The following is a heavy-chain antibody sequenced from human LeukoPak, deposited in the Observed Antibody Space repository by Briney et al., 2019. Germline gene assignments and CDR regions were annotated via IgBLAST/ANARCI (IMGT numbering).Heavy chain of an antibody. CDR2: IYYSGST. CDR3: ARDKSSGYYSLFDY. D-gene: IGHD3-22*01. V-gene: IGHV4-59*01. CDR1: GGSISNYY. J-gene: IGHJ4*02. Sequence: SETLSLTCTVSGGSISNYYWSWIRQPPGKGLEWIGYIYYSGSTYYKSSLKSRVVISVDTSKNQFSLKLSSVTAADTAVYYCARDKSSGYYSLFDYWGQGTLVTVSS.